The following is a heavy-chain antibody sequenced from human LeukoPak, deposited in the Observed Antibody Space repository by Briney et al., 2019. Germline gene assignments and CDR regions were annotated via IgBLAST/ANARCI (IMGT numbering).Heavy chain of an antibody. J-gene: IGHJ4*02. Sequence: GGSLRLSCTVSRFTFSDFYMSWVRQAPGKGLEWVSGIDYSGGATNYADSVQGRFTVSRDNSKNTLYLQMNNLRAEDTAVYYCATTRVCGGVLLRPSCLYFEDWGQGALVTVSS. CDR1: RFTFSDFY. D-gene: IGHD3-10*01. CDR2: IDYSGGAT. CDR3: ATTRVCGGVLLRPSCLYFED. V-gene: IGHV3-23*01.